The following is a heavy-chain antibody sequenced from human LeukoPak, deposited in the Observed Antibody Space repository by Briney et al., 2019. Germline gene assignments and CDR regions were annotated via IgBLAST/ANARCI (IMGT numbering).Heavy chain of an antibody. CDR3: ARDLGGYSGYDDPVY. CDR2: IYYSGNT. J-gene: IGHJ4*02. Sequence: SETLSLTCTVSGGSISGYYWSWIRQPPGKGLECIGYIYYSGNTNYNPSLKSRVTISVDTSKSQFSLNLSSVTAADTAVYYCARDLGGYSGYDDPVYWGQGTLVTVSS. D-gene: IGHD5-12*01. CDR1: GGSISGYY. V-gene: IGHV4-59*12.